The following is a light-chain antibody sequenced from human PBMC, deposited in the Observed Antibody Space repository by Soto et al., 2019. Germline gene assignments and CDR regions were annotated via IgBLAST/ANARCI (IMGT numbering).Light chain of an antibody. CDR2: EVS. CDR1: SSDVGGYNY. CDR3: SSFAGSPVV. J-gene: IGLJ2*01. V-gene: IGLV2-8*01. Sequence: QSALTQPASVSGSPGQSITISCTGTSSDVGGYNYVSWYQQHSGKVPKLILYEVSKRPSGVPDRFSGSRSGNTASLTVSGLQAEDEADYYCSSFAGSPVVFGGGTKLTVL.